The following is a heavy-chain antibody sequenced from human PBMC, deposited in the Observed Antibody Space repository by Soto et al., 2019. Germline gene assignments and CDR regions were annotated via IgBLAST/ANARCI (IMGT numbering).Heavy chain of an antibody. V-gene: IGHV4-59*01. CDR3: ARARLSSGRMDAADI. J-gene: IGHJ3*02. CDR2: IDYTGST. CDR1: GGAISTYY. Sequence: PSETLSLTCTVSGGAISTYYWSWVRQPPGKRLEWIGCIDYTGSTSYNPSLKSRLTISIDTSKSQFSLNLRSVTAADTAVYYCARARLSSGRMDAADIWGQGTMVTVSS. D-gene: IGHD1-26*01.